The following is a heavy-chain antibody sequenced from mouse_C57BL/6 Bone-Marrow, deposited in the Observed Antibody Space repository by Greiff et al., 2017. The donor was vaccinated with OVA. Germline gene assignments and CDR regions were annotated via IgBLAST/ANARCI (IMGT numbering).Heavy chain of an antibody. Sequence: VQLQQSGAELVRPGTSVKMSCKASGYTFTNYWIGWAKQRPGHGLEWIGDIYPGGGDTNYNEKFKGKATLTADKSSSTAYMQFSSLTSEDSAIDYCARCYGSSLYAMDYWGQGTSVTVSS. CDR2: IYPGGGDT. D-gene: IGHD1-1*01. CDR3: ARCYGSSLYAMDY. J-gene: IGHJ4*01. V-gene: IGHV1-63*01. CDR1: GYTFTNYW.